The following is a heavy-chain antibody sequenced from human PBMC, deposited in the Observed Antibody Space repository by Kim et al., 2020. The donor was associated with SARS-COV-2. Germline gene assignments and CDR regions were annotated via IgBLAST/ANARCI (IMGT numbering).Heavy chain of an antibody. J-gene: IGHJ4*02. CDR2: VGDDGRHI. Sequence: GGSLRLSCAASGFTFSAHALHWVRQAPGKGLECVAHVGDDGRHISYPDSLKGRFIISRDNTKYTLFLQMNSLRPEDTAVYYCLAEIGSRSFDHWGQGTLVTFSS. D-gene: IGHD3-10*01. CDR3: LAEIGSRSFDH. V-gene: IGHV3-30*04. CDR1: GFTFSAHA.